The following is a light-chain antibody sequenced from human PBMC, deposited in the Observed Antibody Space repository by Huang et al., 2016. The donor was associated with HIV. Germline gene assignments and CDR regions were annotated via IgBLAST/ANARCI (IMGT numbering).Light chain of an antibody. V-gene: IGKV4-1*01. CDR2: WAS. CDR1: QSLLYSSNNKNY. CDR3: HQYYATGT. J-gene: IGKJ1*01. Sequence: DIVMTQSPDSLAVSLGERATINCKSSQSLLYSSNNKNYLAWYQQKPGQPPKLLIYWASTRESGVPDRFSGSGSETDFTLTISSLLAEDVAVYYCHQYYATGTFGQGTKVEI.